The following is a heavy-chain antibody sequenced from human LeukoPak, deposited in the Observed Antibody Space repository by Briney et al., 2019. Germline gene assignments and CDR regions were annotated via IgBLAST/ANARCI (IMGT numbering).Heavy chain of an antibody. CDR2: IYTSGST. Sequence: SETLSLTCTVSGGSISSYYWSWIRQPAGKGLEWIGRIYTSGSTNYNPSLKSRVTMSVDTSKNQFSLKLSSVTAADTAVYYCARVGGRYPYYYYYTDVWGKGTTVTVSS. V-gene: IGHV4-4*07. D-gene: IGHD1-26*01. CDR3: ARVGGRYPYYYYYTDV. CDR1: GGSISSYY. J-gene: IGHJ6*03.